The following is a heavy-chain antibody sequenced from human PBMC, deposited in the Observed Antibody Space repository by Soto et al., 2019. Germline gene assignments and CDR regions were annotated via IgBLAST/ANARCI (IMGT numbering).Heavy chain of an antibody. CDR3: ARDSGGMDV. V-gene: IGHV1-3*01. CDR1: GYAFTSYA. Sequence: APVKVSCKTSGYAFTSYALHWVRQAPGQRLEWMGWINAGNGNTKYSQKFQGRVIITRDTSASTAYMELRSLRSEDTAVYYCARDSGGMDVWGQGTTVTVSS. CDR2: INAGNGNT. J-gene: IGHJ6*02.